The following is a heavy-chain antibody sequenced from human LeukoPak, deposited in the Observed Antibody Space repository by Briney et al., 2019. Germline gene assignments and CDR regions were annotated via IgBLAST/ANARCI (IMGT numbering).Heavy chain of an antibody. D-gene: IGHD4-17*01. V-gene: IGHV3-48*03. J-gene: IGHJ6*02. CDR2: ISSSGSTI. CDR1: GFTFSSYE. CDR3: ARDVGDYVFWRYYYYGMDV. Sequence: GGSLRLSCAASGFTFSSYEMNWVRQAPGKGLEWVSYISSSGSTIYYADSVKGRFTISRDNAKNSLYLQMNSLRAEDTAVYYCARDVGDYVFWRYYYYGMDVWGQGTTVTVSS.